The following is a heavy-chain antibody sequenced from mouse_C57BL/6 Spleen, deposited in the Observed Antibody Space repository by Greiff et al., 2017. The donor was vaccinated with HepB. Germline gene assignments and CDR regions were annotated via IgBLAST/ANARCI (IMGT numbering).Heavy chain of an antibody. J-gene: IGHJ2*01. V-gene: IGHV1-4*01. CDR1: GYTFTSYT. CDR3: ARTHER. CDR2: INPSSGYT. Sequence: VQLQQSGAELARPGASVKMSCKASGYTFTSYTMHWVNQRPGQGLEWIGYINPSSGYTKYKQKFKDKARLTADKSSSTAYMQLRSLTSEDSAVYYCARTHERWGQGTTLTVAS.